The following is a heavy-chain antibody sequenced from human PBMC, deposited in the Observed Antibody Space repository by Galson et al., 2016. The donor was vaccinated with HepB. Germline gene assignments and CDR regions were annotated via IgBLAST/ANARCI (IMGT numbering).Heavy chain of an antibody. V-gene: IGHV1-46*01. CDR2: INPSGGST. Sequence: SVKVSCKASGYAFASYNMHWVRQAPGQGLEWMGIINPSGGSTNYAQKFQGRVTMTRDTSTSTVYMELRSLRSEDTAVYYCAYDYGDYNFDYWGQGTLVTVSS. D-gene: IGHD4-17*01. CDR1: GYAFASYN. J-gene: IGHJ4*02. CDR3: AYDYGDYNFDY.